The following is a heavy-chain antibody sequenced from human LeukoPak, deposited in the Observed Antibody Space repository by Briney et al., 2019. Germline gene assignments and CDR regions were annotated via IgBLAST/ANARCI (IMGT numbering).Heavy chain of an antibody. Sequence: ASVKVSCKASGYTFTIYYMHWVRQAPGQGLEWVGIINPSGGSTSYAQKFQGRVTMTRDTSTSTVYMELSSLRSEDTAVYYCARADIVVVVAAYYYYGMDVWGQGTTVTVSS. CDR3: ARADIVVVVAAYYYYGMDV. J-gene: IGHJ6*02. D-gene: IGHD2-15*01. CDR2: INPSGGST. CDR1: GYTFTIYY. V-gene: IGHV1-46*01.